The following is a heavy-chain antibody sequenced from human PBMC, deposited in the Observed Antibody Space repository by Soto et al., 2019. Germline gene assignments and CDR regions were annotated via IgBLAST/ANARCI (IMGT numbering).Heavy chain of an antibody. CDR3: GREPYISGNYSGGCDV. CDR2: VSHDGKTE. Sequence: QVQLVESGGGVVQPGRSLRLSCAASGFTFSSYAMHWVRQAPGKGLEWVAVVSHDGKTEYHAASVKGRFTISRDTSANILSLQMNSLRDEATAVYYCGREPYISGNYSGGCDVWGQGTMVTVSS. D-gene: IGHD1-26*01. CDR1: GFTFSSYA. V-gene: IGHV3-30*04. J-gene: IGHJ3*01.